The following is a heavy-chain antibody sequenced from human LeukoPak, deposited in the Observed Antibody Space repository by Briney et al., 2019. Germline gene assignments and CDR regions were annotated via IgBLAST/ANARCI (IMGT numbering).Heavy chain of an antibody. CDR1: GFTFSSYA. CDR3: ARAKIAAASTGAFDV. J-gene: IGHJ3*01. CDR2: FSATDGSA. D-gene: IGHD6-13*01. Sequence: PGGSLRLSCAASGFTFSSYAMTWVRQAPGKGLEWVSAFSATDGSAQYAESVEGRFTISRDNSKNTLFLQMNSLGAEDTAVYYCARAKIAAASTGAFDVWGQGTLVTVSS. V-gene: IGHV3-23*01.